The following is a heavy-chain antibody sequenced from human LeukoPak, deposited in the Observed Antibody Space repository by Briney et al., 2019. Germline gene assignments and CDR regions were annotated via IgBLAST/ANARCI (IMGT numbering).Heavy chain of an antibody. J-gene: IGHJ4*02. CDR2: IIPIFGTA. CDR1: GGTFSSYA. D-gene: IGHD6-13*01. Sequence: SVKVSRKASGGTFSSYAISWVRQAPGQGLEWMGRIIPIFGTANYAQKFQGRVTITTDESTSTAYMELSSLRSEDTAVYYCARMASSYSSSSYWGQGTLVTVSS. CDR3: ARMASSYSSSSY. V-gene: IGHV1-69*05.